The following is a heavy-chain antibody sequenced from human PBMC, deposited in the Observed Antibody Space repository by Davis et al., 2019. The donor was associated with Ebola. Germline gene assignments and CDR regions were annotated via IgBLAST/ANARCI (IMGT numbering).Heavy chain of an antibody. J-gene: IGHJ6*02. CDR1: GYTFTGYY. CDR3: ARDVSRLVHYGMDV. D-gene: IGHD3-9*01. Sequence: ASVKVSCKASGYTFTGYYMHWVRQAPGQGLEWMGWINPNSGGTNYAQKLQGRVTMTTDTSTSTAYMELRSLRSDDTAVYYCARDVSRLVHYGMDVWGQGTTVTVSS. V-gene: IGHV1-2*02. CDR2: INPNSGGT.